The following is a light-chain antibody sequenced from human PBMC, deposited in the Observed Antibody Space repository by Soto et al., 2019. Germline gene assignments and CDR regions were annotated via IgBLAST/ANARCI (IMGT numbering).Light chain of an antibody. J-gene: IGLJ2*01. V-gene: IGLV2-14*01. CDR1: TSDVGTYNY. CDR2: DVS. Sequence: QSALTQPASVSGSPGRSITISCTGTTSDVGTYNYVSWYQQHPGKAPKLMVYDVSNRPSGVSNRFSGSKSGNTASLTISGLQAEDEADYYCTSYTSSSTVVFGGGTKLTVL. CDR3: TSYTSSSTVV.